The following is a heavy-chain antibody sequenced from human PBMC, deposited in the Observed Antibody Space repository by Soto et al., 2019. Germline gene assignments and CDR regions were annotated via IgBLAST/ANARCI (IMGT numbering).Heavy chain of an antibody. D-gene: IGHD1-7*01. J-gene: IGHJ5*02. CDR2: IDWDDDK. V-gene: IGHV2-70*01. CDR1: GFSLSTSGMC. CDR3: ARSSNWNFGSSNWFDP. Sequence: SCPTLVNPTQTLTLTCTFSGFSLSTSGMCVSWIRQPPGKALEWLALIDWDDDKYYCTSLKTRLTISKDTSKNQVVLTMTNMDPVDTATYYCARSSNWNFGSSNWFDPWGQGTLVTVSS.